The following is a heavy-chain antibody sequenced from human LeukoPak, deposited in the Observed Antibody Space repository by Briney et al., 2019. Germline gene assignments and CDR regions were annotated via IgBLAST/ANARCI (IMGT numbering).Heavy chain of an antibody. V-gene: IGHV3-74*01. CDR1: GFTFSSNW. Sequence: GGSLRLSCAASGFTFSSNWMHWVRQAPGKGLVWVSRINEDGSTTNYADSVKGRFTISRDNSKNTLYLQMNSLRAEDTAIYYCASLSGFADAFDIWGQGTMVTVSS. CDR2: INEDGSTT. J-gene: IGHJ3*02. D-gene: IGHD3-9*01. CDR3: ASLSGFADAFDI.